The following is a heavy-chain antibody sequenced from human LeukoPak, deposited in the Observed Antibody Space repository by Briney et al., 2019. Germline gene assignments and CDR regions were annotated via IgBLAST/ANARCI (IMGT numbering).Heavy chain of an antibody. CDR3: VKDNGRWFDP. V-gene: IGHV4-59*01. CDR1: GGSISSYY. Sequence: SETLSLTCTVSGGSISSYYWSWIRQPPGKGLEWIGYIYYSGSTNYNPSLKSRVTISVDTSKNQFSLKLSSVTAADTAIYYCVKDNGRWFDPWGQGTLVIVSS. CDR2: IYYSGST. J-gene: IGHJ5*02. D-gene: IGHD1-26*01.